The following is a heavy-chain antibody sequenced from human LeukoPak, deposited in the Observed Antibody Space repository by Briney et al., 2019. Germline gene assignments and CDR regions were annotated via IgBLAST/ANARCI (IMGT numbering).Heavy chain of an antibody. Sequence: SQTLSLTCTVSGGSISSGSYYWSWIRQPAGKGLEWIGRIYTSGSTNYNPSLKSRVTISVDTSKNQFSLKLSSVTAADTAVYYCASGSVEFDYWGQGTLVTVSS. CDR2: IYTSGST. CDR1: GGSISSGSYY. J-gene: IGHJ4*02. D-gene: IGHD5/OR15-5a*01. CDR3: ASGSVEFDY. V-gene: IGHV4-61*02.